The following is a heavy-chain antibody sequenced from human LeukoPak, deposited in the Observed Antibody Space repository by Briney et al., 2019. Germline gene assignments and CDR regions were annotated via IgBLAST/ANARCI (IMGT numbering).Heavy chain of an antibody. J-gene: IGHJ6*02. CDR2: ISYDGSNK. CDR3: ARERGPYYYYGMDV. CDR1: GFTFSSYA. Sequence: GGSLRLSCAASGFTFSSYAMHWVRQAPGKGLEWVAVISYDGSNKYYADSVKGRFTISRDNSKNTLYLQMNSLRAEDTAVYNCARERGPYYYYGMDVWGQGTTVTVSS. V-gene: IGHV3-30*04. D-gene: IGHD3-16*01.